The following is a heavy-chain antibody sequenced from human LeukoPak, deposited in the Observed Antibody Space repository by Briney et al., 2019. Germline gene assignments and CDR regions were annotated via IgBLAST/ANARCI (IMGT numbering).Heavy chain of an antibody. CDR1: GYSISSGYY. J-gene: IGHJ4*02. Sequence: SETLSLTCDVSGYSISSGYYWGWSRQPPGKGVEWSGSIYHSGSTYYNPSLKSRVTIAVDTSKNQFSLKLSSVTAADTAVYYCARHIYGGKGTPFGYWGQGNLVTVSS. D-gene: IGHD4-23*01. V-gene: IGHV4-38-2*01. CDR3: ARHIYGGKGTPFGY. CDR2: IYHSGST.